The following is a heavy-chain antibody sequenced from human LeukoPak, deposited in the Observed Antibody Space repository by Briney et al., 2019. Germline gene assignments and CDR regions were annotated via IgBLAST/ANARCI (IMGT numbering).Heavy chain of an antibody. CDR3: ARGSGDFWSGYYGPDY. D-gene: IGHD3-3*01. CDR1: GGSLSGYY. V-gene: IGHV4-34*01. CDR2: INHSGST. J-gene: IGHJ4*02. Sequence: SETLSLTCAVYGGSLSGYYWSWIRQPPGKGLEWIGEINHSGSTNYSPSLKSRVTISVDTSKNQFSLKLSSVTAADTAVYYCARGSGDFWSGYYGPDYWGQGTLVTVSS.